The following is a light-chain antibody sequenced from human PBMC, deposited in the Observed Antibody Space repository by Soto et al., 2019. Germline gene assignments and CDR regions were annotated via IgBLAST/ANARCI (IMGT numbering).Light chain of an antibody. J-gene: IGKJ4*01. Sequence: IRMTQSPSSVSASPGDRVTITCRASQAMSGYLAWYQQKPGKAPKLLIYAASTLQSGVPSRFTGSGSGTDFTLTISYLQSDDIATYYCQQYYSYPLTFGGGTKVEI. CDR1: QAMSGY. V-gene: IGKV1-8*01. CDR3: QQYYSYPLT. CDR2: AAS.